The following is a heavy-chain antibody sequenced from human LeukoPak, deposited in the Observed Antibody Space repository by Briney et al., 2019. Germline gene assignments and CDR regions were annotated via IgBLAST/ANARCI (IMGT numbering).Heavy chain of an antibody. V-gene: IGHV3-23*01. J-gene: IGHJ4*02. CDR3: AKGPLPRIDY. CDR2: ISGSGGST. CDR1: GFPFSDDW. Sequence: GGSLRLSCAASGFPFSDDWMSWVRQAPGKGLEWVSAISGSGGSTYYADSVKGRFTISRDNSKNTLYLQMNSLRAEDTAVYYCAKGPLPRIDYWGQGTLVTVSS.